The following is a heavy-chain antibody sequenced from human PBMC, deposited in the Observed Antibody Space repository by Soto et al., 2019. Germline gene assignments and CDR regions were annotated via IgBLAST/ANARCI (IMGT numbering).Heavy chain of an antibody. CDR3: ARDQKALLEWVYSYYGMDV. CDR2: ISSSGSTI. D-gene: IGHD3-3*01. CDR1: VFTFSSYE. J-gene: IGHJ6*02. V-gene: IGHV3-48*03. Sequence: HPVGSLRLSCAASVFTFSSYEMNWVRHSPGKWLEWVSYISSSGSTIYYADSVKGRFTISRDNAKSSLYLQMNSLRAEDTAVYYCARDQKALLEWVYSYYGMDVWGQGTTVTVSS.